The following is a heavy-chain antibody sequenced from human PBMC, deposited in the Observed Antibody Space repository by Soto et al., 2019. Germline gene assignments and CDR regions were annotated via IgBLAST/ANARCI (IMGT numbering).Heavy chain of an antibody. CDR2: IYYSGGT. CDR1: GGSISSSGYY. J-gene: IGHJ5*02. CDR3: ARVPDR. Sequence: SETLSLTCTVSGGSISSSGYYWGWIRQPPGKGLECIGSIYYSGGTYYNPSLKSRVTISVDTSKNQFSLKLSSVTAADTAVYYCARVPDRWGQGTLVTVSS. D-gene: IGHD2-2*01. V-gene: IGHV4-39*07.